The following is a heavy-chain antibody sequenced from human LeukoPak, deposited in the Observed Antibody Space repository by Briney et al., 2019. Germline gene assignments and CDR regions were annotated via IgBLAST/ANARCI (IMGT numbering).Heavy chain of an antibody. CDR2: IYTSGST. V-gene: IGHV4-4*07. Sequence: SETLSLTCTVSGGSISSYYWSWIRQPAGKGLEWIGRIYTSGSTNYNPSLKSRVTMSVDTSKNQFSLKLSSVTAADTAVYYCARDRDYYDSSGSTQPNYYMDVWGKGTTVTVSS. CDR3: ARDRDYYDSSGSTQPNYYMDV. CDR1: GGSISSYY. D-gene: IGHD3-22*01. J-gene: IGHJ6*03.